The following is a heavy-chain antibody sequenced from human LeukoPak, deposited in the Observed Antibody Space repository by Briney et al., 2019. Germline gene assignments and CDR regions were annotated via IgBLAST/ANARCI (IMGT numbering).Heavy chain of an antibody. CDR3: APMRDWEIS. CDR1: GFTFSDYY. J-gene: IGHJ5*02. CDR2: INPDGSST. Sequence: GGSLRLSCAASGFTFSDYYVSWIRQAPGKGLVWVSRINPDGSSTTYADSVKGRFTISRDNAKNTLYLQMNSLRAEDTAVYFCAPMRDWEISWGQGTLVTVSS. V-gene: IGHV3-74*01. D-gene: IGHD1-26*01.